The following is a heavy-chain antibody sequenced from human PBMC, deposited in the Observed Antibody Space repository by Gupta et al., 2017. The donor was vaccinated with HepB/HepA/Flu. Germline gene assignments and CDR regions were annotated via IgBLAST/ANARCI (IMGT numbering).Heavy chain of an antibody. Sequence: VQVVGSGGGLVPLGCSLNLACDASEFNFNNYNMNWVRQAPGKGLEWVSNISSGTNTMYYADSVKGRFTISRDNTKNSLYLQMNSLRDEDTAEYYCARGPPFDIWGQGTMVTVSS. CDR1: EFNFNNYN. V-gene: IGHV3-48*02. CDR2: ISSGTNTM. J-gene: IGHJ3*02. CDR3: ARGPPFDI.